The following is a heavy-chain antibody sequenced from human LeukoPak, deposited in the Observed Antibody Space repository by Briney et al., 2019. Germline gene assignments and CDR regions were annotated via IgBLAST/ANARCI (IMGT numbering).Heavy chain of an antibody. D-gene: IGHD6-13*01. Sequence: PGGSLRLSCAASGFTFSSYSMNWVRQAPGKGLEWVSSISSHSSYIYYADSVKGRFTISRDNAKNSLYLQMNSLRAEDTAVYYCARDSLHYSSKDYWGQGTLVTVSS. V-gene: IGHV3-21*01. CDR1: GFTFSSYS. J-gene: IGHJ4*02. CDR3: ARDSLHYSSKDY. CDR2: ISSHSSYI.